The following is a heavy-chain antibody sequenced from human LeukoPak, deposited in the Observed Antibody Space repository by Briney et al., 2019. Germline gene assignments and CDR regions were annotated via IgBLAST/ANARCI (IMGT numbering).Heavy chain of an antibody. CDR1: GYTFTGYY. CDR3: ARGGIAAAGTSALS. J-gene: IGHJ4*02. Sequence: ASVKVSCKASGYTFTGYYMHWVRQAPRQGLEWMGWINPNSGGTNYAQKFQGRVTMTRDTSISTAYMELSRLRSDDTAVYYCARGGIAAAGTSALSWGQGTLVTVSS. CDR2: INPNSGGT. V-gene: IGHV1-2*02. D-gene: IGHD6-13*01.